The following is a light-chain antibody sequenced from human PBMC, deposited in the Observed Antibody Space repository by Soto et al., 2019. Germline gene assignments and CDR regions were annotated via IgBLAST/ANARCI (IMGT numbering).Light chain of an antibody. CDR1: QSISSY. J-gene: IGKJ4*01. CDR3: QQRYSTPLP. Sequence: DIQMTQSPSSLCASLVDRLTITCQASQSISSYLNWYKQKTGKDPEILMYAASSLQSGVTSRFSVILSGTDFTLTLRSLQPEEVSTYDCQQRYSTPLPVGG. V-gene: IGKV1-39*01. CDR2: AAS.